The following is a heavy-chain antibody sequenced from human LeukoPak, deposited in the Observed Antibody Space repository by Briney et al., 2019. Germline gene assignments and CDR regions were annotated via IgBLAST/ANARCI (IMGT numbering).Heavy chain of an antibody. Sequence: ASVKVSCKASGYTFTGYYMHWVRQAPGQGLEWMGWINPNSGGTNYAQKFQGRVTMTRDTPISTAYMELSRLRSDDTAVYYCAREYLYYYDSSGSEYFQHWGQGTLVTVSS. D-gene: IGHD3-22*01. CDR3: AREYLYYYDSSGSEYFQH. V-gene: IGHV1-2*02. CDR1: GYTFTGYY. CDR2: INPNSGGT. J-gene: IGHJ1*01.